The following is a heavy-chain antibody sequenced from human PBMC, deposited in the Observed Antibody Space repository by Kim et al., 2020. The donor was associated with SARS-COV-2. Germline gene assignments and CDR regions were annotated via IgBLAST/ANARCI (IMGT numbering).Heavy chain of an antibody. Sequence: GGSLRLSCAASGFTFNNYAMSWVRQAPGQGLEWISAGSGSGRTTYYADSVKGRFTISRDNSKNTFYLQVDSLRAEDTAVYFCAARFGDQFDYWGQGTLVTVSS. V-gene: IGHV3-23*01. CDR1: GFTFNNYA. CDR3: AARFGDQFDY. D-gene: IGHD3-3*01. J-gene: IGHJ4*02. CDR2: GSGSGRTT.